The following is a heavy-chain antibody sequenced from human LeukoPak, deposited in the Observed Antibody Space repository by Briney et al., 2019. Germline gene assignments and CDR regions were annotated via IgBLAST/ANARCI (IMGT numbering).Heavy chain of an antibody. V-gene: IGHV1-46*01. CDR2: IYPRDGST. J-gene: IGHJ4*02. Sequence: ASVKVSCKASGYTFTSNYIHWVRQAPGQGLEWMGMIYPRDGSTSYAQKFQGRVTVTRDTSTSTVHMELGGLRSEDTAVYYCARDQEGFGYWGQGTLVTVSS. CDR3: ARDQEGFGY. CDR1: GYTFTSNY.